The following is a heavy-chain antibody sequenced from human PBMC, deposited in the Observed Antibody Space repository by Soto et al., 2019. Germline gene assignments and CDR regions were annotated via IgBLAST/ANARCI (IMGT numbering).Heavy chain of an antibody. V-gene: IGHV1-69*13. CDR3: ARGGSGYTWFNEF. D-gene: IGHD3-22*01. J-gene: IGHJ4*02. Sequence: SVQVSCKASGGLFSSYPISWVRQVPGQGLEWMGGIIPVFQTAYYTQRFQGRVTITADESTNTAYMELSSLRSEDTAIYYCARGGSGYTWFNEFWGQGTLVTVSS. CDR1: GGLFSSYP. CDR2: IIPVFQTA.